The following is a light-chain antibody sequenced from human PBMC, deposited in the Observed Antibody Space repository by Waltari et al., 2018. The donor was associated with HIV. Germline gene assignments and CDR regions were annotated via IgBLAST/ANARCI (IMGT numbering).Light chain of an antibody. CDR3: SSYAGSNNVV. CDR1: SRAVGGYKS. CDR2: EVS. Sequence: QSALTQPPSASGSPGQSVTISCTGTSRAVGGYKSVSWYQQHPGKAPQVRIYEVSKRPSGVPDRFSGSKSGNTASLTVSGLQAEDEADYYCSSYAGSNNVVFGGGTKLTVL. V-gene: IGLV2-8*01. J-gene: IGLJ2*01.